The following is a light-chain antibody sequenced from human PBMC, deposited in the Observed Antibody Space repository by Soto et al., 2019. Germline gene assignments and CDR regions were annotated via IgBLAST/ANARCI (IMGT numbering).Light chain of an antibody. CDR1: SSDVGGYNY. V-gene: IGLV2-14*01. J-gene: IGLJ1*01. Sequence: QSALTQPASVSGSPGQSTTISCTGTSSDVGGYNYVSWYQQYPGKAPKFMIYDVSNRPSGVSNRFSGSKSGNTASLTISGLQAEDEADYYCSSYTSSSAYVFGTGTKLTVL. CDR3: SSYTSSSAYV. CDR2: DVS.